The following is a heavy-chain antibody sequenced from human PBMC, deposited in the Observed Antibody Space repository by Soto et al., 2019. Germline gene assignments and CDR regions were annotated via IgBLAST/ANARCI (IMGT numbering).Heavy chain of an antibody. Sequence: PGGSLRLSCAASGFTFSGSAMQWVRQASGKGLEWVGRIRSKTNSYATAYAASVKGRFTISRDDSKNTAYLQMNSLKIEDTAVYYCTRDPRNYYDSSGSANWFDPWGQGTLVTVSS. CDR2: IRSKTNSYAT. V-gene: IGHV3-73*01. D-gene: IGHD3-22*01. CDR1: GFTFSGSA. J-gene: IGHJ5*02. CDR3: TRDPRNYYDSSGSANWFDP.